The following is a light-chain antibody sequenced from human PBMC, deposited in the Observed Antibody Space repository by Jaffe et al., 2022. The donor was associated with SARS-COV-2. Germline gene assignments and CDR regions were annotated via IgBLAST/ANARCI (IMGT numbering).Light chain of an antibody. Sequence: QAGLTQPPSVSKGLRQTATLTCTGNSNNVGYQGAAWLQQHQGHPPKLLSYRGNNRPSGISERFSASRSGNTASLTITGLQPEDEADYCCSAWDSSLNGWVFGGGTKLTVL. CDR3: SAWDSSLNGWV. J-gene: IGLJ3*02. CDR1: SNNVGYQG. CDR2: RGN. V-gene: IGLV10-54*04.